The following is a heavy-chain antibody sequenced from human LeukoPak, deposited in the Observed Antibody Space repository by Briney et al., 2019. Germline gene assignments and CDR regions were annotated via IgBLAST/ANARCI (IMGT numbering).Heavy chain of an antibody. Sequence: ASVNVSRQSSVYTFTRYFLHWLRRAPGQGFAWMGWINPNSGGTYYTQRFQGRVTMTRDTSISTAYMELSSLRSDDTAVYYCARAQSLTAPAGTFANSWGQGTLVTVSS. J-gene: IGHJ4*02. D-gene: IGHD6-13*01. CDR1: VYTFTRYF. CDR2: INPNSGGT. V-gene: IGHV1-2*02. CDR3: ARAQSLTAPAGTFANS.